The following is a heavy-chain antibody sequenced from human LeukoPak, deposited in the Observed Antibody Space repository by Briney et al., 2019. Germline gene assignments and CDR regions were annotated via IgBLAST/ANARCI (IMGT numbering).Heavy chain of an antibody. Sequence: SGPTLVNPTQTLTLTCTFSGFSLSTSGVSVGWIRQPPGKALEWLALIYWDDDKEYSPSLKSRLTITKDTSKNQVVLTMTNMDPVDTATYYCVRTPSHYYRSGSYLVGAFDIWGQGTMVTVSS. D-gene: IGHD3-10*01. CDR3: VRTPSHYYRSGSYLVGAFDI. V-gene: IGHV2-5*02. CDR1: GFSLSTSGVS. J-gene: IGHJ3*02. CDR2: IYWDDDK.